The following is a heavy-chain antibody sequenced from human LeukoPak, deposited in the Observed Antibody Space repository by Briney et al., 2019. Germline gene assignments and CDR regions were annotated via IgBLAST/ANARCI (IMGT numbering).Heavy chain of an antibody. Sequence: GGSLRLSCAASGFTFTSNAMSWVRQPPGKGLEWVSVIRGSGTVTYFADSVKGRFTVSRDNSKNTLYLQMSSLRAEDTAIYYCAKSLDYDGGVLWALPQYWGQGTLVTVSS. CDR3: AKSLDYDGGVLWALPQY. CDR2: IRGSGTVT. D-gene: IGHD3-22*01. J-gene: IGHJ4*02. V-gene: IGHV3-23*01. CDR1: GFTFTSNA.